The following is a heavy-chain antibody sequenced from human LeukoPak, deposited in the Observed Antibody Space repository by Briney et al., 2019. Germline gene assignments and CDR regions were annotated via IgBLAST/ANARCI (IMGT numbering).Heavy chain of an antibody. V-gene: IGHV3-9*01. Sequence: SGGSLRLSCAASGFTFDDYAMHWVRQAPGKGLEWVSGISWNSGSIGYADSVKGRFTISRDNAKNSLYLQMNSLRAEDAALYYCARTQHPVPATADIYYYGMDVWGQGTTVTVSS. CDR3: ARTQHPVPATADIYYYGMDV. CDR2: ISWNSGSI. CDR1: GFTFDDYA. J-gene: IGHJ6*02. D-gene: IGHD2-2*01.